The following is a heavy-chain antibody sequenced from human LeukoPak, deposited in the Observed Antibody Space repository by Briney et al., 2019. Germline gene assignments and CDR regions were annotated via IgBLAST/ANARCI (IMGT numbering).Heavy chain of an antibody. D-gene: IGHD3-16*01. CDR1: GGTFNSYA. Sequence: SVKVSCTASGGTFNSYAISWVRQAPGQGLEWMGGIISIFGTANYAQKFQGRVTITADESTSTAYMELSSLRFEDTAVYYCATPGGDWGVLPPRGPFDYWGQGTLVTVSS. J-gene: IGHJ4*02. V-gene: IGHV1-69*13. CDR3: ATPGGDWGVLPPRGPFDY. CDR2: IISIFGTA.